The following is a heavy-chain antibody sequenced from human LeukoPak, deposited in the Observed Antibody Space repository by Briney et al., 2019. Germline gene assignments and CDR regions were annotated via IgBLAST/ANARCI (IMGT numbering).Heavy chain of an antibody. CDR3: ARDGEWELAIRDAFDI. CDR2: INHGGST. D-gene: IGHD1-26*01. J-gene: IGHJ3*02. Sequence: SETLSLTCAVYGGSFSGYYWSWIRQSPGRGLEWIGEINHGGSTTYNPSLKSRVTISVDTSKNQFSLKLSSVTAADTAVYYCARDGEWELAIRDAFDIWGQGTMVTVSS. V-gene: IGHV4-34*01. CDR1: GGSFSGYY.